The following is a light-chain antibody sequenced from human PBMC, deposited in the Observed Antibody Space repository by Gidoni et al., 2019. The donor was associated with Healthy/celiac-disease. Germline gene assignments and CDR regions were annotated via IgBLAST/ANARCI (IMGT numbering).Light chain of an antibody. CDR1: SSDFGGYNY. CDR2: DVS. V-gene: IGLV2-14*03. Sequence: QSALTQPASVSGSSGQSITISCTGTSSDFGGYNYVSWYQQHPCKAPKLMIYDVSNRPSGVSNRFSCSKSGNTASLTISGLQAEDEADYYCSSYTSSSTLVFGGGTKLTVL. CDR3: SSYTSSSTLV. J-gene: IGLJ2*01.